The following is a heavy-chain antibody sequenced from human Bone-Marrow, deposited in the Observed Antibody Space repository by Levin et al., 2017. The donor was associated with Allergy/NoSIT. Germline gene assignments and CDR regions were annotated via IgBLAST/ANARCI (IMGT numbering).Heavy chain of an antibody. J-gene: IGHJ6*02. CDR2: ISFNGNNK. D-gene: IGHD5-12*01. V-gene: IGHV3-30-3*01. CDR3: ARGGFNGYDAYYYYGMAV. CDR1: GFTFSDYV. Sequence: GESLKISCAASGFTFSDYVIHWVRQAPGKGLEWVALISFNGNNKFHADSVKGRFTISRDNSKNTLYLQMNSLRTEDTAVYSCARGGFNGYDAYYYYGMAVWGHGTAVIVSS.